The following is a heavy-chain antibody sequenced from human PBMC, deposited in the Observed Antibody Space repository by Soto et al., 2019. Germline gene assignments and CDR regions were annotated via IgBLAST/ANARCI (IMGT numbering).Heavy chain of an antibody. V-gene: IGHV3-30*18. J-gene: IGHJ6*02. CDR3: AKQQYSSSSGQDYYYGMDV. CDR2: ISYDGSNK. D-gene: IGHD6-6*01. CDR1: GFTFSSYG. Sequence: GGSLRLSCSASGFTFSSYGMHWVRQAPGKGLEWVAVISYDGSNKYYADSVKGRFTISRDNSKNTLYLQMNSLRAEETAVYYCAKQQYSSSSGQDYYYGMDVRGQGPTVPVSS.